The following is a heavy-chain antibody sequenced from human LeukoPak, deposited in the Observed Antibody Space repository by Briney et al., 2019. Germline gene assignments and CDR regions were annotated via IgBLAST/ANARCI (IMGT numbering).Heavy chain of an antibody. CDR2: ISSSSSYI. CDR1: GFTFSSYS. J-gene: IGHJ6*02. Sequence: GSLRLSCAASGFTFSSYSMNWVRQAPGKGLEWVSSISSSSSYIYYADSVKGRFTISRDNAKNSLYLQMNSLRAEDTAVYYCARDQEYQNGMDVWGQGTTVTVSS. V-gene: IGHV3-21*01. D-gene: IGHD2-2*01. CDR3: ARDQEYQNGMDV.